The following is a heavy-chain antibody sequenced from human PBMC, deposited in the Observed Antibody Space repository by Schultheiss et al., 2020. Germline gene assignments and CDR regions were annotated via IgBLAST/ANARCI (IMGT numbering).Heavy chain of an antibody. CDR3: ARDRLDSGYAVPLGMDV. CDR1: GGSISSGGYF. V-gene: IGHV4-61*08. CDR2: IYYSGST. Sequence: SETLSLTCAVSGGSISSGGYFWSWIRQPPGKGLEWIGYIYYSGSTNYNPSLKSRVTISVDTSKNQFSLKLSSVTAADTAVYYCARDRLDSGYAVPLGMDVWGQGTTVTVSS. D-gene: IGHD5-12*01. J-gene: IGHJ6*02.